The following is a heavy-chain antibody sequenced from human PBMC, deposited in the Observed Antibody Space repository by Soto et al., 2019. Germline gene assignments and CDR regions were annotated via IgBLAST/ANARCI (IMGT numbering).Heavy chain of an antibody. Sequence: QVQLVQSGPEMMQPGASVKVSCKASGYASLSFGMHWVRQVPGQAYEWLGWINAGVDGTLYSERFQGRARITRDTSANTVYMELNALTSEDTAVYYCAREVQGVTSFDYWGQGTLVIVSS. V-gene: IGHV1-3*01. J-gene: IGHJ4*02. D-gene: IGHD3-10*01. CDR2: INAGVDGT. CDR1: GYASLSFG. CDR3: AREVQGVTSFDY.